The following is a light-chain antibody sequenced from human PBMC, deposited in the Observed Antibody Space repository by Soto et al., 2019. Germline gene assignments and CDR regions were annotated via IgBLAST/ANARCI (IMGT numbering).Light chain of an antibody. CDR2: DAS. V-gene: IGKV3-11*01. J-gene: IGKJ1*01. Sequence: EIVLTQSPATLSLSPGERATLSCRASQSVSSYLAWYQQKPGQAPRLLIYDASTRATGIPARFSGSGSGTDFALTISSLEPEYVAVYYCQQRSNWPPWTFGQGTKVEIK. CDR3: QQRSNWPPWT. CDR1: QSVSSY.